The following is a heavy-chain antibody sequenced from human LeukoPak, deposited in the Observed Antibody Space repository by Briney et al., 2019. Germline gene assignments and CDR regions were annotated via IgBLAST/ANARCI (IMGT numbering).Heavy chain of an antibody. J-gene: IGHJ3*02. CDR2: INPSGGST. CDR3: ARADGRKDAFDI. CDR1: GYIFTSYY. V-gene: IGHV1-46*01. Sequence: GASVKVSCKASGYIFTSYYIHWVRQAPGQGLEWMGVINPSGGSTTYAQKFQGRVTMTRDTSTSTVYMELSGLRSEDTALYYCARADGRKDAFDIWGQGTLVTVSS.